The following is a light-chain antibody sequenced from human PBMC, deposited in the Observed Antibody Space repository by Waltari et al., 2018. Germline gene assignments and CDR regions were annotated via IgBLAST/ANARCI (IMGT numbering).Light chain of an antibody. V-gene: IGLV2-11*01. Sequence: QSALTQPRSVSGSPGQSVTISCTGTLSDVGGYNYVSWYQQHPGKAPKLMIYDVSKRPSGVPDRFSGSKSGNTASLTISGLQAEDEADYYCCSYAGSYTLVFGGGTKLTVL. CDR1: LSDVGGYNY. CDR3: CSYAGSYTLV. CDR2: DVS. J-gene: IGLJ2*01.